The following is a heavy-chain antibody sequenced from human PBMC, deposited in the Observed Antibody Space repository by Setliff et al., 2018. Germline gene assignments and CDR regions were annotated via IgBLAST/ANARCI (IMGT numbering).Heavy chain of an antibody. Sequence: ASVKVSCKASGYAFTNYGISWVRQAPGQGLEWMGWISAYTGNTYSAQKFQGRLTMTTDTSTTTAYMELRSLRSDDTAVYYCSRLVRYCTRTSCQRASGDDYWGQGTLVTVSS. J-gene: IGHJ4*02. CDR2: ISAYTGNT. D-gene: IGHD2-2*01. V-gene: IGHV1-18*01. CDR1: GYAFTNYG. CDR3: SRLVRYCTRTSCQRASGDDY.